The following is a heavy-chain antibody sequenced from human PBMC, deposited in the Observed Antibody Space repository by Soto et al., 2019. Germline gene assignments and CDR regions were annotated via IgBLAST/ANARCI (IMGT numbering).Heavy chain of an antibody. CDR1: G. CDR2: IIPIFGTA. D-gene: IGHD4-17*01. Sequence: GISWVRQAPGQGLEWMGGIIPIFGTANYAQKFQGRVTITADESTSTAYMELSSLRSEDTAVYYCARYYGDSLFDYWGQGTLVTVSS. J-gene: IGHJ4*02. V-gene: IGHV1-69*01. CDR3: ARYYGDSLFDY.